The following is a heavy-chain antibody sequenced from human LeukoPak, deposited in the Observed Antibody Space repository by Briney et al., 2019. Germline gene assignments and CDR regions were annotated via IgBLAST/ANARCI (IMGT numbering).Heavy chain of an antibody. D-gene: IGHD3-22*01. CDR3: AKTMIVGGAFDI. V-gene: IGHV3-23*01. J-gene: IGHJ3*02. CDR1: GFTFSNAW. Sequence: GGSLRLSCAASGFTFSNAWMTWVRQAPGKGLEWVSGISGSGGSTYYGDSVKGRFTISRDNSKNTLYLQMNSLRAEDTAVYYCAKTMIVGGAFDIWGQGTMVTVSS. CDR2: ISGSGGST.